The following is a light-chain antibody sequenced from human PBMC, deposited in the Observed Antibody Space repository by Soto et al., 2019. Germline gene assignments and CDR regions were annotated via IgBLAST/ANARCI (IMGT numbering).Light chain of an antibody. V-gene: IGKV1-39*01. J-gene: IGKJ1*01. CDR2: AAS. CDR1: QSISSY. CDR3: QQSYSTPPWT. Sequence: DIQITQSPSSLSASVGDRVTITCRSSQSISSYLNWYQQKPGKAPKLLIYAASSLQSGVPSRFSGSGSGTDFTLTTSSLQPEDFATYYCQQSYSTPPWTFGQGTKV.